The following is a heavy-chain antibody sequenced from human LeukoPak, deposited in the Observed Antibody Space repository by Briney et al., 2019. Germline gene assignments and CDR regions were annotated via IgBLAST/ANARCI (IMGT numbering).Heavy chain of an antibody. CDR1: GFTFSSYG. Sequence: GGSLRLSCAASGFTFSSYGMHWVRQAPGKGLEWVAVISYDGSNKYYADSVKGRFTISRDNSKNTLYLQMNSLRAEDTAVYYCAKDGYDYGALSYYFDYWGQGTLVTVSS. D-gene: IGHD4-17*01. J-gene: IGHJ4*02. V-gene: IGHV3-30*18. CDR3: AKDGYDYGALSYYFDY. CDR2: ISYDGSNK.